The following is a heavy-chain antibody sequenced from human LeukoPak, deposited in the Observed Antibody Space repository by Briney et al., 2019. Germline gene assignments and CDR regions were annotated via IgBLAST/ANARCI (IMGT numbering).Heavy chain of an antibody. CDR2: ISSSSSYI. Sequence: PGGSLRLSCAASGFTFSSYSMNWVRQAPGKGLEWVSSISSSSSYIYYADSVKGRFNISRDNAKNSLYLQMNSLRAEDTAVYYCARDREPAAVDAFDIWGQGTMVTVSS. V-gene: IGHV3-21*01. J-gene: IGHJ3*02. D-gene: IGHD2-2*01. CDR1: GFTFSSYS. CDR3: ARDREPAAVDAFDI.